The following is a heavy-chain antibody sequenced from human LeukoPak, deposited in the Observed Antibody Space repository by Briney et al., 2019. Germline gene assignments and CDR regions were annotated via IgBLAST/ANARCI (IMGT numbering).Heavy chain of an antibody. Sequence: GASVKVSCKASGYTFTSYAMNWVRQAPGQGLEWMGGNIPIFGTANYAQKFQGRVTITADESTSTAYMELSSLRSEDTAVYYCARVRPSLTDWGQGTLVTVSS. D-gene: IGHD3-10*01. V-gene: IGHV1-69*13. J-gene: IGHJ4*02. CDR1: GYTFTSYA. CDR3: ARVRPSLTD. CDR2: NIPIFGTA.